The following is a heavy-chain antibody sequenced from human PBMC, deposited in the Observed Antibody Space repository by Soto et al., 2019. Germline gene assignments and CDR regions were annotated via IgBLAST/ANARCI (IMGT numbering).Heavy chain of an antibody. Sequence: GESLKISCKGSVYKFATYWIAWVRQMPGRGLEWMGIIYPGDSETIYSSSFRGHVTISADKSLNTAYLQWDSLTASDSAIYYCARGFTGSAGRFDPWGQGTVVTVSS. CDR3: ARGFTGSAGRFDP. V-gene: IGHV5-51*01. J-gene: IGHJ5*02. CDR1: VYKFATYW. D-gene: IGHD6-25*01. CDR2: IYPGDSET.